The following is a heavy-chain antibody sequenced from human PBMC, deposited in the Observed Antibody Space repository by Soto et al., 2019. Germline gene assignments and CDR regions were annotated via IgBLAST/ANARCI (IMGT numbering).Heavy chain of an antibody. CDR2: IYYSGNT. V-gene: IGHV4-39*02. D-gene: IGHD2-21*02. J-gene: IGHJ1*01. CDR3: AHGLHCGGACPISEYLHH. CDR1: GGSISSSYYY. Sequence: SETLSLTCTVSGGSISSSYYYWGWIRQPPGKGPEWIGSIYYSGNTYYNPSLKSRVTISVDTSKNFFSLRLNSVTAADTAVYYCAHGLHCGGACPISEYLHHWGHGTLVTVPS.